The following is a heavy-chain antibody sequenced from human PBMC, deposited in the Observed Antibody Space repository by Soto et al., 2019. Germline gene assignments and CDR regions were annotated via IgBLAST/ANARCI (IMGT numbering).Heavy chain of an antibody. CDR2: IIPVLGVG. Sequence: QVQLVQSGAEVKKPGSSVRVSCKASGGTFGNHAISWVRQAPGQGLEWLGGIIPVLGVGDNAQNFQGRVTITTDAPTRTAYLELSSLRSEDTALYYCGRDGPYTYWYVFDYVSQGTLVTVSS. D-gene: IGHD5-18*01. V-gene: IGHV1-69*01. CDR1: GGTFGNHA. CDR3: GRDGPYTYWYVFDY. J-gene: IGHJ4*02.